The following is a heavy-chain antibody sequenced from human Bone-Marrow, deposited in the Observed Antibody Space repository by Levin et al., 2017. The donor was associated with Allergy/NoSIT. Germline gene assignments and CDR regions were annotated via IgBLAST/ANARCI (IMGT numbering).Heavy chain of an antibody. CDR1: GFTVSRNY. D-gene: IGHD6-13*01. CDR3: ARDGVGTAAGTP. J-gene: IGHJ4*02. CDR2: IYSGGDT. V-gene: IGHV3-66*01. Sequence: GGSLRLSSAASGFTVSRNYMSWVRQAPGKGLEWVSLIYSGGDTQYADSVKGRFTISRDNSKNTLYLQMNSLRADDTAVYYCARDGVGTAAGTPWGQGTLVTVSS.